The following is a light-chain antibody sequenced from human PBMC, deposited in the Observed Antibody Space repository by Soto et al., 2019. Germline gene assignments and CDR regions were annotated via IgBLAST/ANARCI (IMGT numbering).Light chain of an antibody. J-gene: IGKJ4*01. CDR2: DAS. Sequence: EIVLTQSPATLALSPGNRATLSCRASQSVSSSLAWYQHQPGQAPRLLIYDASKRAPGIPARFSGSGSGTHFTLTISSLEPEDFAVYYCQYRGNWPSVTFGGGTKLQIK. CDR3: QYRGNWPSVT. V-gene: IGKV3-11*01. CDR1: QSVSSS.